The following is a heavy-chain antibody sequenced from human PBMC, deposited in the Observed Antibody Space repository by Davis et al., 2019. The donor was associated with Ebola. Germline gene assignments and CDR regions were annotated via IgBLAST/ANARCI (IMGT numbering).Heavy chain of an antibody. V-gene: IGHV3-53*01. CDR2: IYNGGST. Sequence: GESLKISCAASGFTVSSNYMSWVRQAPGKGLEWVSVIYNGGSTYYADSVKGRFTISRDNSKNTLYLQMNSLRAEDTAVYYCAKHKTTMILLRGFDYWGQGTLVTVSS. J-gene: IGHJ4*02. CDR3: AKHKTTMILLRGFDY. CDR1: GFTVSSNY. D-gene: IGHD3-22*01.